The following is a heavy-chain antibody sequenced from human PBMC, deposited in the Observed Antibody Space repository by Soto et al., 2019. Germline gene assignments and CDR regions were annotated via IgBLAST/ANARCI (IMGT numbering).Heavy chain of an antibody. CDR1: GGTFSSYA. CDR2: IIPIFGTA. D-gene: IGHD3-3*01. CDR3: AADSAYYDFWSGPYYYGMDV. Sequence: GASVKVSCKASGGTFSSYAISWVRQAPGQGLEWMGGIIPIFGTANYAQKFQGRVTITADESTSTAYMELSSLRPEDTAVYYCAADSAYYDFWSGPYYYGMDVWGQGTTVTVSS. J-gene: IGHJ6*02. V-gene: IGHV1-69*13.